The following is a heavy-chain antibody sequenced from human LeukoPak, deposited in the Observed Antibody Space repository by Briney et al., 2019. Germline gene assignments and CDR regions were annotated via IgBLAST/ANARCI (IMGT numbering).Heavy chain of an antibody. J-gene: IGHJ4*02. V-gene: IGHV4-34*01. D-gene: IGHD5-12*01. CDR1: GGSFSGYY. CDR2: INHSGST. CDR3: AREGYSGYDLYY. Sequence: SETLSLTCAVYGGSFSGYYWSWIRQPPGKGLEWIGEINHSGSTNYNPSLKSRVTISVDTSKNQFSLKLSSVTAADAAVYYCAREGYSGYDLYYWGQGTLVTVSS.